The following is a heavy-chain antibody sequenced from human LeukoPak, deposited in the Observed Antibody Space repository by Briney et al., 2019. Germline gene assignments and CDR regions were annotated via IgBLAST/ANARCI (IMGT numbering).Heavy chain of an antibody. V-gene: IGHV4-34*01. J-gene: IGHJ4*02. D-gene: IGHD2-15*01. CDR2: IYHSGST. Sequence: SETLSLTCAVYGGSFSGYYWSWIRQPPGKGLEWIGYIYHSGSTYYNPSLKSRVTISVDRSKNQFSLKLSSVTAADTAVYYCARRVVVAATTDYWGQGTLVTVSS. CDR3: ARRVVVAATTDY. CDR1: GGSFSGYY.